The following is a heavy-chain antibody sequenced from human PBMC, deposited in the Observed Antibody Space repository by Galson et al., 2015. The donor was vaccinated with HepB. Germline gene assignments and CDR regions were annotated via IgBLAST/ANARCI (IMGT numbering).Heavy chain of an antibody. CDR1: GCTFSSYA. V-gene: IGHV1-69*10. J-gene: IGHJ3*02. CDR2: MIPIFGIA. D-gene: IGHD2-2*01. Sequence: SVKVSCKASGCTFSSYAISWVRQATGQGLEWMGWMIPIFGIANYAQKFQGRVTITADNSTSTAYMELSSLRSEDTAVYYCLVVPATKADEVEAFDIWGQGTMVTVSS. CDR3: LVVPATKADEVEAFDI.